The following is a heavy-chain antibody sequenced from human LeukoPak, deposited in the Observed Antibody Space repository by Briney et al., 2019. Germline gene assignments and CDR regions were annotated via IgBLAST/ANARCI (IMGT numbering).Heavy chain of an antibody. CDR2: IRSTANGYAT. J-gene: IGHJ3*02. CDR1: GFTFSGSA. D-gene: IGHD4-17*01. Sequence: GGSLRLSCAASGFTFSGSALHWVRQASGKGLEWVGRIRSTANGYATAYAASVEGRLTVSRDDSKNTAYLQMDSLKTEDTAVFYCARDMGRRADDGDYGRENAFDIWGQGTMVTVSS. V-gene: IGHV3-73*01. CDR3: ARDMGRRADDGDYGRENAFDI.